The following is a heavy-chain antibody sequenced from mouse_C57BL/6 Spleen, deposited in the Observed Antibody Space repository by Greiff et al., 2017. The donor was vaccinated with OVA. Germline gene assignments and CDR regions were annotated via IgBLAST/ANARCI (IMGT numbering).Heavy chain of an antibody. J-gene: IGHJ2*01. V-gene: IGHV1-82*01. CDR3: TRPTTVALDY. D-gene: IGHD1-1*01. CDR2: IYPGDGDT. CDR1: GYAFSSSW. Sequence: QVQLQQSGPELMKPGASVKISCKASGYAFSSSWMNWVKQRPGKGLEWIGRIYPGDGDTNYNGKFKGKATLTADKSSSTAYMQLSSLTSEDSAVYCCTRPTTVALDYGGQGTTLTVSS.